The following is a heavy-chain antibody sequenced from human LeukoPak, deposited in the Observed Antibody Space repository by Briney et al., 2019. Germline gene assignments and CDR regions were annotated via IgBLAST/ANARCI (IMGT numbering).Heavy chain of an antibody. CDR2: ISAYNGNT. D-gene: IGHD6-19*01. J-gene: IGHJ6*02. CDR1: GYTFTSYG. V-gene: IGHV1-18*01. CDR3: ARPAVAGTQRYYYGMDV. Sequence: WASVKVSCKASGYTFTSYGISWVRQAPGQGLEWMGWISAYNGNTNYAQKLQGRVTMTTDTSTSTAYMELRSLRSEDTAVYYCARPAVAGTQRYYYGMDVWGQGTTVTVSS.